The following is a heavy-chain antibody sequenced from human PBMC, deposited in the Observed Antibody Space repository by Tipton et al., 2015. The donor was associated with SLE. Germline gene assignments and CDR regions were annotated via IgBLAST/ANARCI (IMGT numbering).Heavy chain of an antibody. V-gene: IGHV4-59*01. J-gene: IGHJ3*02. CDR1: GGSISSYY. CDR3: ARDTRGLATFWGAFDI. CDR2: IYYSGST. Sequence: TLSLTCTVSGGSISSYYWSWIRQPPGKGLEWIGYIYYSGSTNYNPSLKSRVTISVDTSKNQFSLKLSSVTAADTAVYYCARDTRGLATFWGAFDIWGQGTMVTVSS. D-gene: IGHD3-16*01.